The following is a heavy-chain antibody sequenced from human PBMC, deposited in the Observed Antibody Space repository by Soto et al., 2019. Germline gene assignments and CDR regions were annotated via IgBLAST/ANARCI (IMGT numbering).Heavy chain of an antibody. CDR1: GYNFVSNH. D-gene: IGHD6-13*01. Sequence: QVQLVQSGAAVREPGASVKVSCKTSGYNFVSNHIHWVRQTPAQGLEWMGIINPIDGSISYAQKFRGRGTVTRDTPTSSVYMELRGLTPSDTAVYFCARDLFGSWAIEYWGPGTLVTVSS. V-gene: IGHV1-46*01. J-gene: IGHJ4*02. CDR3: ARDLFGSWAIEY. CDR2: INPIDGSI.